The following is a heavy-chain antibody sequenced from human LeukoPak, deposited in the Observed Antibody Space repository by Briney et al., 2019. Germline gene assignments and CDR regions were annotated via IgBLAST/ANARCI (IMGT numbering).Heavy chain of an antibody. CDR1: GYTFTSYG. V-gene: IGHV1-18*01. Sequence: GASVKVSCKASGYTFTSYGISWVRQAPGQGLEWMGWISAYNGNTNYAQKLQGRVTMTTDTSTSTAYMELRSLRSDDTAVYYCARVRGTTPYYYYYMDVWGKGTTVTVSS. CDR2: ISAYNGNT. J-gene: IGHJ6*03. D-gene: IGHD2/OR15-2a*01. CDR3: ARVRGTTPYYYYYMDV.